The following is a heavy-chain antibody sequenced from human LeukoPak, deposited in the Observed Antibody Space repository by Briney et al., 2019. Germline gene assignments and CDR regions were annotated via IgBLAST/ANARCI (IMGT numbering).Heavy chain of an antibody. CDR3: ARGLAAGSSLFFDY. CDR1: GGSFSGYY. V-gene: IGHV4-34*01. CDR2: INHSGST. D-gene: IGHD6-13*01. Sequence: SETLSLTCAVYGGSFSGYYWSWIRQPPGKGLEWIGEINHSGSTNYNPSLKSRVTISVDTSKSQFSLKLSSVTAADTAVYYCARGLAAGSSLFFDYWGQGTLVTVSS. J-gene: IGHJ4*02.